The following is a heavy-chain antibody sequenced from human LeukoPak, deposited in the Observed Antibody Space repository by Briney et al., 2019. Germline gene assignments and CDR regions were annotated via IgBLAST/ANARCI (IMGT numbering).Heavy chain of an antibody. CDR3: ARVKRNYYDS. J-gene: IGHJ4*02. V-gene: IGHV1-18*01. D-gene: IGHD3-22*01. CDR2: ISGYNDNT. CDR1: GYTFTNYG. Sequence: GASVKVSCKTSGYTFTNYGISWVRQAPGQGLEWMGWISGYNDNTNYDQKLQDRVTMTTDTSTTTAYMELRSLRSDDTAVYYCARVKRNYYDSWGQGTLVTVSS.